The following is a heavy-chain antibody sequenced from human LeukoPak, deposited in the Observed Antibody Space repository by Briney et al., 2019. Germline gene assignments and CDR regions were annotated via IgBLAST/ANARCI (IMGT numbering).Heavy chain of an antibody. J-gene: IGHJ4*02. V-gene: IGHV1-3*01. Sequence: GASVKVSCKASGYTFTSYAMHWVRQAPGQRLEWMGWINAGNGNTKYSQKFQGRVTITRDTSASTAYMELSSLRSEDTAVYYCARDREGIAAAYFDYWGQGTLVTVSS. CDR3: ARDREGIAAAYFDY. CDR1: GYTFTSYA. D-gene: IGHD6-13*01. CDR2: INAGNGNT.